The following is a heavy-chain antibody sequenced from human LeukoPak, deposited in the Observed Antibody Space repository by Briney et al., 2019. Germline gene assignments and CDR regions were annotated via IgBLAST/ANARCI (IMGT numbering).Heavy chain of an antibody. Sequence: SETVSLTCTVSGGSISNYYWNWIRQPPGKGLEWIGYIYFTGSTNYHPSLKSRVTISLDTSKNQFSLKLSSVTAADTAIYYCARGRLLQFSDWGPGTLVTLSA. CDR1: GGSISNYY. J-gene: IGHJ4*02. CDR3: ARGRLLQFSD. D-gene: IGHD5-24*01. CDR2: IYFTGST. V-gene: IGHV4-59*01.